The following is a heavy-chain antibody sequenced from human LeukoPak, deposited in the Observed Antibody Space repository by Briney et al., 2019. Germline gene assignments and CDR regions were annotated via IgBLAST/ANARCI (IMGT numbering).Heavy chain of an antibody. CDR3: AKDQHSSGSYYPLDY. Sequence: GRSLRLSCAASGFTFSSYGMHWVRQAPGKGLEWVAVISYDGSNKYYADSVKGRFTISRDNSKNTLYLQMNSLRAEDTAVYYCAKDQHSSGSYYPLDYWGQGTLVTVS. D-gene: IGHD1-26*01. J-gene: IGHJ4*02. CDR2: ISYDGSNK. CDR1: GFTFSSYG. V-gene: IGHV3-30*18.